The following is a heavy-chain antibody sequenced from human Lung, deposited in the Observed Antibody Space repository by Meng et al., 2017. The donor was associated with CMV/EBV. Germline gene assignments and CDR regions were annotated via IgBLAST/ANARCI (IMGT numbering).Heavy chain of an antibody. CDR3: ARDRGGSYDDDYYYYGMDV. D-gene: IGHD1-26*01. CDR1: GFTFSSYS. J-gene: IGHJ6*02. Sequence: SXAASGFTFSSYSMNWVRQAPGKGLEWVSSISSSSSYIYYADSVKGRFTISRDNAKNSLYLQMNSLRAEDTAVYYCARDRGGSYDDDYYYYGMDVWXQGTXVTVAS. V-gene: IGHV3-21*01. CDR2: ISSSSSYI.